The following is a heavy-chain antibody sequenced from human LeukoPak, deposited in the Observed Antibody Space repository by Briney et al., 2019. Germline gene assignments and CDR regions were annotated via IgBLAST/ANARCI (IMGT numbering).Heavy chain of an antibody. J-gene: IGHJ4*02. CDR1: GFTFSSYA. V-gene: IGHV3-23*01. CDR3: AKARWGSISSELDY. CDR2: ITSSGDST. D-gene: IGHD6-6*01. Sequence: PGGSLRLSCAASGFTFSSYAMSWVRQAPGKGLEWVSTITSSGDSTYYADSVKGRFTISRDSSKTTLYVQMNSLRVEDTALYYCAKARWGSISSELDYWGQGTPVTVSS.